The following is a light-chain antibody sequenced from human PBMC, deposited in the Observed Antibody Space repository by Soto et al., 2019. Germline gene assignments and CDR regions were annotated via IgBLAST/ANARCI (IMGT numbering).Light chain of an antibody. CDR3: TSFTSSSTQV. V-gene: IGLV2-14*01. CDR2: EVN. Sequence: QCALTQPASVSGSPGQSITISCTGTSGDIDAFDYVSWYQQHPGKAPKLLIFEVNDRPSGVSDRFSGSKSGSTASLTISGLQAEDEADYFCTSFTSSSTQVFGTGTKLTVL. CDR1: SGDIDAFDY. J-gene: IGLJ1*01.